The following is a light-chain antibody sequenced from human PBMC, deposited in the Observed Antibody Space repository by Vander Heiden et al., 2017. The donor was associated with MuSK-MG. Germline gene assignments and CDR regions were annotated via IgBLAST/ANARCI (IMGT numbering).Light chain of an antibody. CDR3: QAWDSSTVV. J-gene: IGLJ2*01. Sequence: YELTQPPSVSVAPGQTASITCSGDKLGDKYACWYQQKPGQSPVLVIYQDSKRPSGIPERFSGSNSGNTATLTISGTQAMDEADYYCQAWDSSTVVFGGGTKLTVL. CDR1: KLGDKY. V-gene: IGLV3-1*01. CDR2: QDS.